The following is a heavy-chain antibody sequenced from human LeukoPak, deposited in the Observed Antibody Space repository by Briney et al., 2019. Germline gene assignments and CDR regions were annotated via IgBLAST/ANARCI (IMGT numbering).Heavy chain of an antibody. D-gene: IGHD6-19*01. Sequence: GGSLRLSCAASGFTFDDYAMHWVRQAPGKGLEWVSGISWNSGSIGYADSVEGRFTISRDNAKNSLYLQMNSLRAEDTALYYCAKDYSSGWQGFYYFDYWGQGTLVTVSS. CDR2: ISWNSGSI. CDR1: GFTFDDYA. J-gene: IGHJ4*02. CDR3: AKDYSSGWQGFYYFDY. V-gene: IGHV3-9*01.